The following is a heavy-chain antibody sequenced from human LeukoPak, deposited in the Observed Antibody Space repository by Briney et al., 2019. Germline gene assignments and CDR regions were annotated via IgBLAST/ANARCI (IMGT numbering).Heavy chain of an antibody. Sequence: PGGSLRLSCAASGFTFSSYSMNWVRQAPGKGLEWVSPICSSSSYIYYADSVKGRFTISRDKAKNSLYLQMNSLRAEDTAVYYCVRDGSLIQGGGYYHGMDVWGQGTTVTVSS. CDR2: ICSSSSYI. J-gene: IGHJ6*02. CDR1: GFTFSSYS. CDR3: VRDGSLIQGGGYYHGMDV. V-gene: IGHV3-21*01. D-gene: IGHD2-8*01.